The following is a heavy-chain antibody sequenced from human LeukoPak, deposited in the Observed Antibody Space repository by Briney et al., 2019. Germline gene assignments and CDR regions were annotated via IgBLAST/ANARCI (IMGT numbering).Heavy chain of an antibody. CDR2: IFYSGST. Sequence: SETLSLTCTVSGGSITNYYWSWIRQPPGKGLEWIGYIFYSGSTNYNPSLKSRVTISVDTSKNQFSLKLSSVTAADTAVYYCARGTYYYGSGSSYWFDPWGQGTLVTASS. CDR1: GGSITNYY. J-gene: IGHJ5*02. CDR3: ARGTYYYGSGSSYWFDP. V-gene: IGHV4-59*01. D-gene: IGHD3-10*01.